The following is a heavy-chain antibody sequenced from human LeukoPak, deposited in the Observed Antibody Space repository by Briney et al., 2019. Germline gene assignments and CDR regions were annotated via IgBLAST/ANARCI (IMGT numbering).Heavy chain of an antibody. V-gene: IGHV3-48*02. CDR3: ARGRTVRAFDI. J-gene: IGHJ3*02. CDR1: AFTFSSYI. CDR2: ISSSSTI. Sequence: GGSLRLSCAASAFTFSSYIMNWVRQAPGKGLEWVSYISSSSTIYYADSVKGRFTISRDNAKNSLYLQMDSLRDEDTAVYYCARGRTVRAFDIWGQGTMVTVSS. D-gene: IGHD4-17*01.